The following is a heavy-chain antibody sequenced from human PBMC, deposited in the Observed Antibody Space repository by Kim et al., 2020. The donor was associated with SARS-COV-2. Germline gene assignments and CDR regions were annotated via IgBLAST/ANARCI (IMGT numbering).Heavy chain of an antibody. D-gene: IGHD3-22*01. CDR1: GASISSSSC. Sequence: SETLSLTCVVSGASISSSSCWSWVRQPPGKGLEWIGAVDHSGTTSYNVSLKNRVSILVDKSKNQFSLRLTSVSAADTAVYYCARGVSSAWTLRAWFDPWG. CDR2: VDHSGTT. J-gene: IGHJ5*02. CDR3: ARGVSSAWTLRAWFDP. V-gene: IGHV4-4*02.